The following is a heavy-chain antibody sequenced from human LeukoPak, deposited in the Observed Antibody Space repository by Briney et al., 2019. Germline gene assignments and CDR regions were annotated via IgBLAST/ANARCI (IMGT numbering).Heavy chain of an antibody. D-gene: IGHD2-21*02. Sequence: PGGSLRLSCAASGFTFNSYWMHWVRQAPGKGLVCVSRINSDGSSTSYADSVKGRFTISRDNAKNTLYLQMSSLRAEDTAVYYCARPVCGGDCYPYDYWGQGTLVTVSS. CDR3: ARPVCGGDCYPYDY. CDR2: INSDGSST. CDR1: GFTFNSYW. V-gene: IGHV3-74*01. J-gene: IGHJ4*02.